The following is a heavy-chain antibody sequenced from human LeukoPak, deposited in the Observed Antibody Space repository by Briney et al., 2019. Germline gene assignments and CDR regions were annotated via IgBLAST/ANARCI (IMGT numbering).Heavy chain of an antibody. D-gene: IGHD6-6*01. Sequence: ASVKVSCKASGYTFTSHGITWVRQAPGQGLEWMGWISTYNVNTNYAQKLQGRVTMTTDTSTSTAYMELRSLRSDDTAVYYCARGKSIAARLGIFDAWGQGTLVTVSS. CDR1: GYTFTSHG. J-gene: IGHJ4*02. CDR3: ARGKSIAARLGIFDA. CDR2: ISTYNVNT. V-gene: IGHV1-18*04.